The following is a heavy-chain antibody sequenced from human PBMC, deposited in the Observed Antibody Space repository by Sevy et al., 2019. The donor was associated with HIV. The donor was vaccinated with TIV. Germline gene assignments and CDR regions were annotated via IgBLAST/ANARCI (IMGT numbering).Heavy chain of an antibody. J-gene: IGHJ6*03. D-gene: IGHD6-6*01. CDR1: GFTFSSYA. CDR3: AKDEYKPAVADENYYYYDMDV. CDR2: ISGSGGST. Sequence: GGSLRLSCAASGFTFSSYAMSWVRQAPGKGLEWVSAISGSGGSTYYADSVKGRFTISRDNSKNTLYLQMNRLRAEDTAEDCCAKDEYKPAVADENYYYYDMDVWGKGTTVTVSS. V-gene: IGHV3-23*01.